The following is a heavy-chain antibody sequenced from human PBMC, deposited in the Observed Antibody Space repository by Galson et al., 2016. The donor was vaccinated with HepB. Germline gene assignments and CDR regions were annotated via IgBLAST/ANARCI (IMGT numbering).Heavy chain of an antibody. V-gene: IGHV3-23*01. J-gene: IGHJ6*02. CDR2: IHNDGGST. CDR1: GFTLSSSA. CDR3: AKDILERELLIYGMDV. D-gene: IGHD1-7*01. Sequence: SLRLSCAASGFTLSSSAMSWVRQAPGKGLEWVSAIHNDGGSTYYADSVKGRFTLSRDSSKNTLFLQMSSLRAEDTALYYCAKDILERELLIYGMDVWGQGTTVTVS.